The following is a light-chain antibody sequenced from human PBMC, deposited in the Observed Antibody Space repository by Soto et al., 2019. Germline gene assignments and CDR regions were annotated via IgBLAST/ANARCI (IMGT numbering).Light chain of an antibody. Sequence: DIQMTQSPSSLSASVGDRVTLTCQASQDISNSLNWYQQKPGKAPKLLIYDASNLETGVPSRFSGSGSGTDFTFTISSLQPEDIATYYCQQYDNLPFTFGPGTKVDIK. V-gene: IGKV1-33*01. CDR1: QDISNS. CDR2: DAS. J-gene: IGKJ3*01. CDR3: QQYDNLPFT.